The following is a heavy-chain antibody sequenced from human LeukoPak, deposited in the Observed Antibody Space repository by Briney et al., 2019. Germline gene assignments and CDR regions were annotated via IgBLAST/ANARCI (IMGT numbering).Heavy chain of an antibody. D-gene: IGHD6-13*01. CDR3: AKDTQLTAAAGLYYYYGMDV. J-gene: IGHJ6*02. Sequence: GGSLRLSCAASGFTFDDYAMHWVRQAPGKGLEWVSLISWDGGSTYYADSVKGRFTISRDNSKNSLYLQMNSLRAEDTALYYCAKDTQLTAAAGLYYYYGMDVWGQGTTVTVSS. CDR1: GFTFDDYA. V-gene: IGHV3-43D*03. CDR2: ISWDGGST.